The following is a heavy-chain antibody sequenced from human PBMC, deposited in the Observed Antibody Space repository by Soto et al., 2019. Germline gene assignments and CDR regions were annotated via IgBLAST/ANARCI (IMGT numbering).Heavy chain of an antibody. J-gene: IGHJ4*02. CDR3: ARLADFDYIWGSYPIFDY. V-gene: IGHV4-39*01. Sequence: SETLSLTCTVSGGSISSSSYYWGWIRQPPGKGLEWIGSIYYSGSTYYNPSLKSRVTVSVDTSKNQFSLKLSSVTAADTAVYYCARLADFDYIWGSYPIFDYWGQGTLVTGSS. D-gene: IGHD3-16*02. CDR2: IYYSGST. CDR1: GGSISSSSYY.